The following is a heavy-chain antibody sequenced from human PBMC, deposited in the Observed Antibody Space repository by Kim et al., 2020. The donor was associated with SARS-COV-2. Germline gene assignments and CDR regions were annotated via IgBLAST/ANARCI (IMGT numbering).Heavy chain of an antibody. CDR1: GYTFTSYG. V-gene: IGHV1-18*01. D-gene: IGHD6-19*01. CDR2: ISAYNGNT. CDR3: ARDPRIAVAGNWFDP. J-gene: IGHJ5*02. Sequence: ASVKVSCKASGYTFTSYGISWVRQAPGQGLEWMGWISAYNGNTNYAQKLQGRVTMTTDTSTSTAYMELRSLRSDDTAVYYCARDPRIAVAGNWFDPWGQGTLVTVSS.